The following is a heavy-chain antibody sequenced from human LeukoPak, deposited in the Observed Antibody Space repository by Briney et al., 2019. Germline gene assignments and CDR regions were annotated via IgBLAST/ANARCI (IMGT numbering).Heavy chain of an antibody. V-gene: IGHV3-23*01. Sequence: PGGPLRLSCAASGFPFSSHAMRWLRHARGKALVWVSAISGSGGSTYYAESVKGRFTISRDNSKSTLYLQMDSLRAEDTAVYYCANCRGSGGSCYPHYWGQGTLVTVSS. CDR1: GFPFSSHA. J-gene: IGHJ4*02. D-gene: IGHD2-15*01. CDR2: ISGSGGST. CDR3: ANCRGSGGSCYPHY.